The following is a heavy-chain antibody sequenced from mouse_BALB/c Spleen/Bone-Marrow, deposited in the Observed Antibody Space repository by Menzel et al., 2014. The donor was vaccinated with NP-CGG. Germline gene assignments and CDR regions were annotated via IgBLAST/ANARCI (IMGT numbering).Heavy chain of an antibody. CDR2: ISSSSGSYT. Sequence: EVKLMESGGGLAKPGGSLQLSCAASGFTFSTYAMSWVRQTPEKRLEWVATISSSSGSYTYYPDSVKGRFTISRDNAKNTLYLQMSSLRSEDTARFYCSRLRMITTYFDVWGAGTTVTVSS. CDR1: GFTFSTYA. J-gene: IGHJ1*01. D-gene: IGHD2-4*01. CDR3: SRLRMITTYFDV. V-gene: IGHV5-9-3*01.